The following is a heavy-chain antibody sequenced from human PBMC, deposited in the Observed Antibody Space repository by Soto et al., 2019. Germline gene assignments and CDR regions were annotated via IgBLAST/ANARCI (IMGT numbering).Heavy chain of an antibody. CDR3: AILETYYYDSSGYLAY. V-gene: IGHV3-23*01. D-gene: IGHD3-22*01. J-gene: IGHJ4*02. CDR2: ISGSGGST. Sequence: GGSLRLSCAASGFTFSSYAMSWVRQAPGKGLEWVSAISGSGGSTYYADSVKGRFTISRDNSKNTLYLQMNSPRAEDTAVYYCAILETYYYDSSGYLAYWGQGTLVTVSS. CDR1: GFTFSSYA.